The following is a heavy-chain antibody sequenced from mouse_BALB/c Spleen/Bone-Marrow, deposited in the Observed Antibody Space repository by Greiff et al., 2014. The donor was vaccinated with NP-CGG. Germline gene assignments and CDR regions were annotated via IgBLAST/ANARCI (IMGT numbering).Heavy chain of an antibody. CDR2: FYPGNGDT. J-gene: IGHJ2*01. CDR1: GYAFSSYW. D-gene: IGHD1-1*01. V-gene: IGHV1-80*01. CDR3: ARQVDYDY. Sequence: VQLQQSGDELVRPGSSVKISCKASGYAFSSYWMNWVKQRPGQGLEWIGQFYPGNGDTNYNGKFKGKATLTADKSSSTAYMQLSGLTSEDSAVYFCARQVDYDYWGQGTTLTVSS.